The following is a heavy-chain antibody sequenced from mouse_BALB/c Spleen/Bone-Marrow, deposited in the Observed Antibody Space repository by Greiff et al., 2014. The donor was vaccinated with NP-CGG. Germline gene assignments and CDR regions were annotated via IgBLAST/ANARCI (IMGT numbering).Heavy chain of an antibody. CDR2: IFPGNVNT. V-gene: IGHV1S56*01. CDR3: ARDTMDY. CDR1: GYTFTSYY. Sequence: QVQLKQSGPELVKPGASVRISCQASGYTFTSYYIHWVKQRPGQGLEWIGWIFPGNVNTKYNENLKGKATLTADNSSSTAYMQLSSLTSEDSAVYFCARDTMDYWGQGTSVTVSS. J-gene: IGHJ4*01.